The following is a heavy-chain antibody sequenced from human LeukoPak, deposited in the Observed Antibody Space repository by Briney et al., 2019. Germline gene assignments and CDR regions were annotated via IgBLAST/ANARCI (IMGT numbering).Heavy chain of an antibody. D-gene: IGHD1-26*01. CDR2: INPNSGGT. CDR1: GYTCTGYY. J-gene: IGHJ4*02. CDR3: ARCDRGSYYLLGY. V-gene: IGHV1-2*02. Sequence: ASVKVSCKASGYTCTGYYMHWVRQAPGQGLEWMGWINPNSGGTNYAQKFQGRVTMTSDTSISTASMELSRLRSGATAVYYCARCDRGSYYLLGYWGQGTLVTVSS.